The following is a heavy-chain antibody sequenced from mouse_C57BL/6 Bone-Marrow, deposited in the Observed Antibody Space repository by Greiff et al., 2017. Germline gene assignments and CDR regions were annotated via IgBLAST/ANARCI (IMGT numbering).Heavy chain of an antibody. CDR3: ARLGGICVNYYSMDY. CDR2: IDPSDSET. Sequence: QVQLKQPGAELVRPGSSVKLSCKASGYTFTSYWMHWVKQRPIQGLEWIGNIDPSDSETHYNQKFKDKATLTVDKSSSTSYMQLSSLTSEDSAVDYCARLGGICVNYYSMDYWGQGTSVTVSA. CDR1: GYTFTSYW. J-gene: IGHJ4*01. V-gene: IGHV1-52*01. D-gene: IGHD6-1*01.